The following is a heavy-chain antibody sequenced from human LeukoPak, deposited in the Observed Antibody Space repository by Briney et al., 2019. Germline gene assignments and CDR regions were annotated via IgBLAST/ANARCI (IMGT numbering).Heavy chain of an antibody. CDR3: ASHRTRGGSGWKNAFDI. Sequence: ASVKVSCKASGYTFTGYYMHWVRQAPGQGLEWMGWINPNSGGTNYAQKFQGRVTMTRDTSISIAYMELGRLRSDDTAVYYCASHRTRGGSGWKNAFDIWGQGTMVTVSS. D-gene: IGHD6-19*01. CDR2: INPNSGGT. J-gene: IGHJ3*02. CDR1: GYTFTGYY. V-gene: IGHV1-2*02.